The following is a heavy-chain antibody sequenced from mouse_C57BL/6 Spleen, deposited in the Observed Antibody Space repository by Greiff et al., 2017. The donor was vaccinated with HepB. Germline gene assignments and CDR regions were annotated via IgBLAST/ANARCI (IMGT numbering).Heavy chain of an antibody. CDR1: GYTFTSYW. D-gene: IGHD2-3*01. CDR3: AISDGYPFYFDY. CDR2: INPSNGGT. Sequence: QVQLQQPGTELVKPGASVKLSCKASGYTFTSYWMHWVKQRPGQGLEWIGNINPSNGGTKYNEKFKSKATLPVDKSSSPAYMQLSSLTSEYSAVSYCAISDGYPFYFDYWGQGTTLTVSS. V-gene: IGHV1-53*01. J-gene: IGHJ2*01.